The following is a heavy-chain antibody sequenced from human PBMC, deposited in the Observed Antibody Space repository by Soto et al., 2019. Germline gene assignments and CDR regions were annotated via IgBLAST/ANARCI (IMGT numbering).Heavy chain of an antibody. D-gene: IGHD6-19*01. V-gene: IGHV3-23*01. J-gene: IGHJ6*02. CDR3: AKEDGVVAGYYYHGMDV. CDR2: ISGNGAST. Sequence: PGGSLRLSCAPSGFTFSSFGMTWVRQAPGKGPEWVAAISGNGASTYYADSVKGRFTISRDNSKKTLSLQMNSLGAEDTAIYYCAKEDGVVAGYYYHGMDVWGQGTTVTVSS. CDR1: GFTFSSFG.